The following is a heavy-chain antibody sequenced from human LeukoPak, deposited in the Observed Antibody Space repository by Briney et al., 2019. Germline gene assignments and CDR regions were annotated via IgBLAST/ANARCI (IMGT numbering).Heavy chain of an antibody. CDR1: GYTFTSYD. Sequence: ASVKVSCKASGYTFTSYDINWVRQATGQGLEWMGWMNPNGGNTGYAQKFQGRVTMTRNTSISTAYMELSSLRSEDTAVYYCARGYSSGWYEGDYFDYWGQGTLVTVSS. D-gene: IGHD6-19*01. CDR3: ARGYSSGWYEGDYFDY. CDR2: MNPNGGNT. J-gene: IGHJ4*02. V-gene: IGHV1-8*01.